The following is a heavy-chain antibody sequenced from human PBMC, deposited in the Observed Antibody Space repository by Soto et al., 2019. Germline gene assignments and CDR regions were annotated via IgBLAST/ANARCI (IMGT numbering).Heavy chain of an antibody. V-gene: IGHV1-69*13. CDR1: GGTFSSYA. J-gene: IGHJ4*02. Sequence: SVKVSCKASGGTFSSYAISWVRQAPGQGLEWMGGIIPIFGTANYAQKFQGRVTITADESTSTAYMELSSLRSEDTAVYYCARARHCGGDCYAPHFDYWGQGTLVTVS. D-gene: IGHD2-21*02. CDR3: ARARHCGGDCYAPHFDY. CDR2: IIPIFGTA.